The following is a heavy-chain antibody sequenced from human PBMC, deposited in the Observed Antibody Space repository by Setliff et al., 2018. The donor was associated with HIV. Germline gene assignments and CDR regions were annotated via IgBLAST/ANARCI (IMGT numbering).Heavy chain of an antibody. CDR2: IKNRANGGTT. CDR1: GFTFSDAW. CDR3: STDLPSSGFFPDY. J-gene: IGHJ4*02. Sequence: LRPSCAAPGFTFSDAWMSGVRQAPGKGLEWVARIKNRANGGTTHYAAPVNGRFTISRDDSKNTLYLQMNSLKTEDTAVYYCSTDLPSSGFFPDYWGQGTLFTVSS. V-gene: IGHV3-15*01. D-gene: IGHD6-19*01.